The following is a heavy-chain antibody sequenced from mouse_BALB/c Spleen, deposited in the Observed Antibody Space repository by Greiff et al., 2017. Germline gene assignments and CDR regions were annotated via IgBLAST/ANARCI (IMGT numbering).Heavy chain of an antibody. Sequence: VKLVESGPGLVAPSQSLSITCTVSGFSLTSYGVHWVRQPPGKGLEWLGVIWAGGSTNYNSALMSRLSISKDNSKSQVFLKMNSLQTDDTAMYYGARGGGYGNYYAMDYWGQGTSVTVSS. V-gene: IGHV2-9*02. J-gene: IGHJ4*01. CDR1: GFSLTSYG. CDR2: IWAGGST. D-gene: IGHD2-2*01. CDR3: ARGGGYGNYYAMDY.